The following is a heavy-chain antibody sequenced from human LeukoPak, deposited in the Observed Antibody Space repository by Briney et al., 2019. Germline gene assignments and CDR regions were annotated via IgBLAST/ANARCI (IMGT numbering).Heavy chain of an antibody. D-gene: IGHD6-13*01. CDR1: GGSISSSNW. V-gene: IGHV4-4*02. CDR2: IYHSGST. Sequence: SGTLSLTCAVSGGSISSSNWWSWVRQPPGKGLEWIGEIYHSGSTNYNPSLKSRVTISVDKSKNQFSLKLSSVTAADTAVYYCARDSGRGQQLGTNDAFDIWGQGTMVTVSS. CDR3: ARDSGRGQQLGTNDAFDI. J-gene: IGHJ3*02.